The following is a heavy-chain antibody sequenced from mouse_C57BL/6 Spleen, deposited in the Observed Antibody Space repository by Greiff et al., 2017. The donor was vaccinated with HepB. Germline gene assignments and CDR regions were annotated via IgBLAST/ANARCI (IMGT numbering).Heavy chain of an antibody. V-gene: IGHV14-2*01. CDR3: ASTVVATDAMDY. CDR2: IDPEDGET. J-gene: IGHJ4*01. CDR1: GFNIKDYY. D-gene: IGHD1-1*01. Sequence: DVKLQESGAELVKPGASVKLSCTASGFNIKDYYMHWVKQRTEQGLEWIGRIDPEDGETKYAPKFQGKATITADTSSNTAYLQLSSLTSEDTAVYYCASTVVATDAMDYWGQGTSVTVSS.